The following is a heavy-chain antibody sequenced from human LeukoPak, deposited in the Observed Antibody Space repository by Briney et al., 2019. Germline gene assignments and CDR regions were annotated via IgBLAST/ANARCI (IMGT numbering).Heavy chain of an antibody. CDR2: TSSSDPGT. Sequence: GGSLRLSCAASGFPLSSYAMSWVRQGPGKGLEWVAATSSSDPGTYHADSVKGRFTISRDNFKNRLFLQMKSLRAEDTAVYYCAKESTVTPGSVNWFDSWGQGTLVTVSS. V-gene: IGHV3-23*01. J-gene: IGHJ5*01. CDR1: GFPLSSYA. D-gene: IGHD4-17*01. CDR3: AKESTVTPGSVNWFDS.